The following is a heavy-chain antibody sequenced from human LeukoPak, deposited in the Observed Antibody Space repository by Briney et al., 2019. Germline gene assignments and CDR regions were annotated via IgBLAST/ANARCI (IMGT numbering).Heavy chain of an antibody. V-gene: IGHV3-30*03. J-gene: IGHJ4*02. CDR1: GFTFSSCG. Sequence: GGSLRLSCAASGFTFSSCGMHWVRQAPGKGLEWVAVISYDGSNKYYADSVKGRFTISRDNSKNTLYLQMNSLRAEDTAVYYCARQSGSYFDYWGQGTLVTVSS. D-gene: IGHD1-26*01. CDR3: ARQSGSYFDY. CDR2: ISYDGSNK.